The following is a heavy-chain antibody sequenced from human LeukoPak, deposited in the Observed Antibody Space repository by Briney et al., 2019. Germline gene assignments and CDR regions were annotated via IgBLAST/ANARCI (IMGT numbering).Heavy chain of an antibody. Sequence: ASVKVSCKASGYTFTGYYMHWVRQAPGQGLEWMGWVNPNSGGTNYAQKFQGSVTMTRDTSISTAYMELSRLRSDDTAVYYCARVLRYYYDSSGLLGYWGQGTLVTVSS. V-gene: IGHV1-2*02. D-gene: IGHD3-22*01. CDR2: VNPNSGGT. J-gene: IGHJ4*02. CDR3: ARVLRYYYDSSGLLGY. CDR1: GYTFTGYY.